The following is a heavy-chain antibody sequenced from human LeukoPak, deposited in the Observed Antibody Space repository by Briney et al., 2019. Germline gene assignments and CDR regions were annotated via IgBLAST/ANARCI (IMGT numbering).Heavy chain of an antibody. CDR1: GGTFSSYA. J-gene: IGHJ6*04. D-gene: IGHD3-3*01. CDR2: IIPIFGTA. CDR3: ARSLRFLEVMDV. V-gene: IGHV1-69*05. Sequence: SVKVSCKASGGTFSSYAISWVRQAPGQGLEWMGRIIPIFGTANYVQKFQGRVTITTDESTSTAYMELSSLRSEDTAVYYCARSLRFLEVMDVWGKGTTVTVSS.